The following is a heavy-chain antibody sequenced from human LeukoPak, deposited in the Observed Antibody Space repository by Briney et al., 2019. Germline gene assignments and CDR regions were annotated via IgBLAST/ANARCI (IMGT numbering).Heavy chain of an antibody. V-gene: IGHV3-30-3*01. J-gene: IGHJ4*02. Sequence: PGRSLRLSCAASGFTFSNYAMHWVRQAPGKGLEWVALISYDGSNKCYADSVKGRFTISRDNSKNTLYLQMNGLRGEDTAVYYCARGAPGNYDFWSGPFDYWGQGSLVTVSS. CDR2: ISYDGSNK. CDR3: ARGAPGNYDFWSGPFDY. CDR1: GFTFSNYA. D-gene: IGHD3-3*01.